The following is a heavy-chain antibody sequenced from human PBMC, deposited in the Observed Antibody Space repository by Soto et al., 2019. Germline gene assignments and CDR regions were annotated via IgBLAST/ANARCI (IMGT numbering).Heavy chain of an antibody. CDR1: GYSFSSYW. CDR3: ARHVPTVTTYKWYFYGMDV. J-gene: IGHJ6*02. V-gene: IGHV5-51*01. CDR2: IYPHNSDT. D-gene: IGHD4-17*01. Sequence: PGESLKISCQGSGYSFSSYWIGWVRRMPGKGLEWMGIIYPHNSDTIYSPSFQGQVTISADKSIRTAYLQWSSLKASDTAMYFCARHVPTVTTYKWYFYGMDVWGQGTTVTVSS.